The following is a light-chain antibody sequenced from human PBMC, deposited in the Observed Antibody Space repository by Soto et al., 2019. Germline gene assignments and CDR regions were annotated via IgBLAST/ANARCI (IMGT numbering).Light chain of an antibody. CDR1: QSVTSN. J-gene: IGKJ1*01. CDR2: GAT. Sequence: EIVMTQSPANVSVYTGERVTLSCRASQSVTSNIAWYQQKPGQAPRLIVYGATTRATGIPARFSGSGSGTEFTLTISSLQSEDFAVYYCQQYNDWAPETFGQGTKVDIK. CDR3: QQYNDWAPET. V-gene: IGKV3-15*01.